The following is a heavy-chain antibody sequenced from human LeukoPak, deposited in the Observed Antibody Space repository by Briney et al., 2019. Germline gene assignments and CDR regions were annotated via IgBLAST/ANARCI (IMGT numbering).Heavy chain of an antibody. Sequence: SETLSLTCTVSGGSISSYYWSWIRQPPGKGLEWIGYIYYSGSTNYNPSLKSRVTISVDTSKNQFSLKLSSVTAADTAVYYCARVLQKELRFLEWSQHAFDIWGQGTMVTVSS. D-gene: IGHD3-3*01. CDR1: GGSISSYY. CDR3: ARVLQKELRFLEWSQHAFDI. CDR2: IYYSGST. J-gene: IGHJ3*02. V-gene: IGHV4-59*01.